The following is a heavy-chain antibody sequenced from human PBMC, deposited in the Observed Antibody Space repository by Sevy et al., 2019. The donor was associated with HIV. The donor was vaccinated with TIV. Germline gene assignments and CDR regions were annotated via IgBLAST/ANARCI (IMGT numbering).Heavy chain of an antibody. CDR3: AKRRVQTGLSGGGANYGMDV. J-gene: IGHJ6*02. CDR2: LIGGGSRT. D-gene: IGHD2-8*02. Sequence: RGCLRLSCAASGFPFSNFAMSWVRQAPGKGLEWVSTLIGGGSRTYYADSVTGRFIVSRDNSRNTPYLQMNSLRAEDTAIYYRAKRRVQTGLSGGGANYGMDVCGRGTTVTVSS. V-gene: IGHV3-23*01. CDR1: GFPFSNFA.